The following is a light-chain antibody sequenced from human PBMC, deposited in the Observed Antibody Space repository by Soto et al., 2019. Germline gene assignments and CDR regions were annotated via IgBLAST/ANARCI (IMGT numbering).Light chain of an antibody. CDR3: CSYTSSDTHLL. J-gene: IGLJ2*01. CDR1: SSDVGGYNY. CDR2: EVI. V-gene: IGLV2-14*01. Sequence: QSALTQPASVSGSPGQSITISCTGSSSDVGGYNYVSWYQQHPGKAPKLLIYEVINRPSGVSSRFSGSKSGNTASLTISGLQAEDEADYYCCSYTSSDTHLLFGGGTKRTVL.